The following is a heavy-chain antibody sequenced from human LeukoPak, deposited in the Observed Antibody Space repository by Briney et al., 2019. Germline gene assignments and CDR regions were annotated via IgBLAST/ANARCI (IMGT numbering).Heavy chain of an antibody. CDR1: GGSFSGYY. V-gene: IGHV4-34*01. Sequence: SETLSLTCAVYGGSFSGYYWSWLRQPPGKGLEWIGEINHSGSTNYNPSHKSRVTISVDTSKNQFSLKLSSVTAADTAVYYCARRTIFGAGKRFDYWGQGTLVTVSS. CDR2: INHSGST. CDR3: ARRTIFGAGKRFDY. D-gene: IGHD3-3*01. J-gene: IGHJ4*02.